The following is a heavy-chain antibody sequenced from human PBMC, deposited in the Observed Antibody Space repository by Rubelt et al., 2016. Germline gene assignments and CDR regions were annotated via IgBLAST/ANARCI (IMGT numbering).Heavy chain of an antibody. CDR3: ARHVVTTGTLV. CDR1: GGSISSGGYY. Sequence: QVQLQESGPGLVKPSQTLSLTCTVSGGSISSGGYYWSWIRQHPGKGLEWIGYIYYSGSTYYNPSRKGGVTIAGDTSKNQFSLKLSSVTAADTAVYYCARHVVTTGTLVWGKGTTVTVSA. V-gene: IGHV4-31*03. CDR2: IYYSGST. D-gene: IGHD1-1*01. J-gene: IGHJ6*04.